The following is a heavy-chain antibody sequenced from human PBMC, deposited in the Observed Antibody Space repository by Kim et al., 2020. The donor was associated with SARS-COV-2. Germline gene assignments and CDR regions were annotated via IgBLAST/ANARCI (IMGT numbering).Heavy chain of an antibody. V-gene: IGHV4-34*01. CDR3: ARVAAAGIGY. CDR1: GGSFSGYY. J-gene: IGHJ4*02. Sequence: SETLSLTCAVYGGSFSGYYWSWIRQPPGKGLDWIGEINHSGSTNYNPSLKSRVTISVDTSKNQFSLKLSSVTAADTAVYYCARVAAAGIGYWGQGTLVTVSS. D-gene: IGHD6-13*01. CDR2: INHSGST.